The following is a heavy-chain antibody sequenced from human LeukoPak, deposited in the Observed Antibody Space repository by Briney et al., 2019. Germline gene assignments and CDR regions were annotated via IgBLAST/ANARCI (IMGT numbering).Heavy chain of an antibody. D-gene: IGHD6-6*01. V-gene: IGHV4-38-2*02. CDR1: GYSISSGYY. CDR2: IYHSGST. CDR3: ARDYSFRQLAHFDY. Sequence: SETLSLTCAVSGYSISSGYYWGWIRQPPGKGLEWIGSIYHSGSTYYNPSLKSRVTISVDTSKNQFSLKLSSVTAADTAVYYCARDYSFRQLAHFDYWGQGTLVTVSS. J-gene: IGHJ4*02.